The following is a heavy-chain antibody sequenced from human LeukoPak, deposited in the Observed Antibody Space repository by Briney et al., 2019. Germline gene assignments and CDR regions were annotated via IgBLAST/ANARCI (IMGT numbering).Heavy chain of an antibody. CDR3: ARGGYSGYSAHNWFDP. Sequence: PGGSLRLSCAASGFTFSSYAMHWVRQAPGKGLEWIGYIYYTGSTNYNPSLKSRVTISVDTSKDQFSLKLSSVTAADTAVYYCARGGYSGYSAHNWFDPWGQGTLVTVSS. CDR2: IYYTGST. V-gene: IGHV4-59*01. D-gene: IGHD5-12*01. CDR1: GFTFSSYA. J-gene: IGHJ5*02.